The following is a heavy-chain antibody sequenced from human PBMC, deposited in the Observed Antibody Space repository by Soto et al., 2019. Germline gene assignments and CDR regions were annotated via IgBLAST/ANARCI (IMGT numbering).Heavy chain of an antibody. J-gene: IGHJ5*02. D-gene: IGHD6-19*01. CDR2: IYPGDSDT. Sequence: LKISCKGSGYSFTSYWIAWVRQMPGKGLECMGIIYPGDSDTRYSPSFEGQVTISADKSINTAYLQWSSLKASDSAMYYCARPFDTSGWYDHWGQGTLVTVSS. V-gene: IGHV5-51*01. CDR1: GYSFTSYW. CDR3: ARPFDTSGWYDH.